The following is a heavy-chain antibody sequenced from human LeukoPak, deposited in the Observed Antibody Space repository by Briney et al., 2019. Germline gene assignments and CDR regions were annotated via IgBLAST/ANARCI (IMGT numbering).Heavy chain of an antibody. J-gene: IGHJ4*02. CDR1: GFTFSSYE. V-gene: IGHV3-48*02. CDR2: ISSSSSTI. CDR3: ARDGYYDSSGYYYDY. D-gene: IGHD3-22*01. Sequence: QSGGSLRLSCAASGFTFSSYEMNWVRQAPGKGLEWVSYISSSSSTIYYADSVKGRFTISRDNAKNSLYLQMNSLRDEDTAVYYCARDGYYDSSGYYYDYWGQGTLVTVSS.